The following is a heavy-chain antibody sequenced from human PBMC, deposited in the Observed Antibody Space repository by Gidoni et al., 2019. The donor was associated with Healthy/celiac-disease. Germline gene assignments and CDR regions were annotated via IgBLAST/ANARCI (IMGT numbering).Heavy chain of an antibody. J-gene: IGHJ4*02. D-gene: IGHD1-26*01. CDR2: IKSKTDGGTT. Sequence: EVQLVESGGGLVKPGGSLRLSCAASGFTFSNAWMSWVRQAPGKGLEWVGRIKSKTDGGTTDYAAPVKGRFTISRDDSKNTLYLQMNSLKTEDTAVYYCTTHLSGSYRGGSDYWGQGTLVTVSS. CDR1: GFTFSNAW. CDR3: TTHLSGSYRGGSDY. V-gene: IGHV3-15*01.